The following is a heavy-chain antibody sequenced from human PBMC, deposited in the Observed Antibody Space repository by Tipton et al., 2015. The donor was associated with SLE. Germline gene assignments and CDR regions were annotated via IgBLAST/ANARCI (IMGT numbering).Heavy chain of an antibody. CDR3: ARFRDEYYYYAMDV. CDR1: GGSFSGYC. V-gene: IGHV4-59*01. CDR2: IYYSGST. J-gene: IGHJ6*02. Sequence: GLVKPSETLSLICAVYGGSFSGYCWSWIRQPPGKGLEWIGYIYYSGSTNYSPSLKSRVTMSVDMSKNQFSLRLSSVTAADTAVYYCARFRDEYYYYAMDVWGQGTTVTVSS.